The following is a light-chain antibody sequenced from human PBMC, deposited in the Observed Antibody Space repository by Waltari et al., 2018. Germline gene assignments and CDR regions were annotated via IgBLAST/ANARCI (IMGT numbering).Light chain of an antibody. CDR2: KAS. CDR3: QQYNSYEWT. CDR1: QSINSW. J-gene: IGKJ1*01. V-gene: IGKV1-5*03. Sequence: DIQMTQFPSTLSASVGDRLTITCRASQSINSWLAWYQQKPGKAPKLLIYKASSLESGVPSRFSDSGSGTEFTLTISSLQPDDFATYYCQQYNSYEWTFGQGTKVAIK.